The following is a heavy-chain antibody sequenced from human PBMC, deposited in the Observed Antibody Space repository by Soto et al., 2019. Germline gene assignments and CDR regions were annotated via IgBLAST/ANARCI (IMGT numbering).Heavy chain of an antibody. CDR3: ARTAITMVRGVQYYFDY. CDR1: GGSISSSTYY. D-gene: IGHD3-10*01. Sequence: SETLSLTCTVSGGSISSSTYYWGWIRQPPGKGLEWIGNIYYSGSTNYNPSLKSRVTISVDTSKNQFSLKLSSVTAADTSVYYCARTAITMVRGVQYYFDYWGQGTPVTVSS. J-gene: IGHJ4*02. CDR2: IYYSGST. V-gene: IGHV4-39*07.